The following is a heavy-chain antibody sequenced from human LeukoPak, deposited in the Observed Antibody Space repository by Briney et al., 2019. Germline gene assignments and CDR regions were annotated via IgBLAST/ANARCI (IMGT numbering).Heavy chain of an antibody. Sequence: ASVKVSCKASGGTFSSYAISWVRQAPGQGLEWMGGIIPIFGTANYARKFQGRVTITADESTSTAYVELSSLRSEDTAVYYCARGRFLEWLLYPYFDYWGQGTLVTVSS. J-gene: IGHJ4*02. CDR3: ARGRFLEWLLYPYFDY. V-gene: IGHV1-69*13. D-gene: IGHD3-3*01. CDR1: GGTFSSYA. CDR2: IIPIFGTA.